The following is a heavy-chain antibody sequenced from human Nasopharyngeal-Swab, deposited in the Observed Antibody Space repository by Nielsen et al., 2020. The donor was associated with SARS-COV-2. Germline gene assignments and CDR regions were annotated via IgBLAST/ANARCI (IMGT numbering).Heavy chain of an antibody. Sequence: WVRQAPGQGLEWMGWINTNTGHPTYARGFTGRFVFSLDSSARSTYLEISSLQPDDTAVYYCATLREATSSDFDYWGQGTLVTVSS. CDR3: ATLREATSSDFDY. D-gene: IGHD6-6*01. CDR2: INTNTGHP. J-gene: IGHJ4*02. V-gene: IGHV7-4-1*02.